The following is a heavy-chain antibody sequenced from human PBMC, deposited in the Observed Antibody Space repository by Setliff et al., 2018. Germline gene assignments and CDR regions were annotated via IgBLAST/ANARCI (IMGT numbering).Heavy chain of an antibody. CDR3: SRLVRYCTTTTCQTLSGGEH. CDR2: IIPLLETV. J-gene: IGHJ1*01. CDR1: GDTFNTYT. V-gene: IGHV1-69*05. D-gene: IGHD2-8*01. Sequence: ASVKVSCKASGDTFNTYTLSWVRQAPGQGLEWMGGIIPLLETVKYAQKFQDRLTMTTDTSTDTAFLDLRSLRSDDTAIYYCSRLVRYCTTTTCQTLSGGEHWGPGTLVTVSS.